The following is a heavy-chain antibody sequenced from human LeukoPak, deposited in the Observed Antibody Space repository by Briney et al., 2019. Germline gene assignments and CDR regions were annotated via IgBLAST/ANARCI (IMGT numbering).Heavy chain of an antibody. D-gene: IGHD3-16*02. CDR2: IYYSGST. CDR1: GGTISSYY. CDR3: ARALYDDYVWGSYRYFDY. J-gene: IGHJ4*02. Sequence: SETLSLTCTVSGGTISSYYWSWIRRPPGKGLEWIGYIYYSGSTNYNPSLKSRVTISVDTSKNQFSLKLSSVTAAATAVYYCARALYDDYVWGSYRYFDYWGQGTLVTVSS. V-gene: IGHV4-59*01.